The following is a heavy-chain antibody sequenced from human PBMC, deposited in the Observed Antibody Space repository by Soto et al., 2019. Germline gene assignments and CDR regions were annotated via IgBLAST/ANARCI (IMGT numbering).Heavy chain of an antibody. CDR2: IWYDGSNK. CDR1: GFTFSSYG. CDR3: ARGGDSSGYYYYGMDV. J-gene: IGHJ6*02. D-gene: IGHD3-22*01. V-gene: IGHV3-33*01. Sequence: QVQLVESGGGVVQPGRSLGLSCAASGFTFSSYGMHWVRQAPGKGLEWVAVIWYDGSNKYYADSVKGRFTISRDNSKNTLYLQMNSLSAEDTAVYYCARGGDSSGYYYYGMDVWGQGTTVTVSS.